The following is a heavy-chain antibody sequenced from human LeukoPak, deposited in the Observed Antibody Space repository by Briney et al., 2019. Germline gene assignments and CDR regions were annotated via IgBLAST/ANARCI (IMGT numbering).Heavy chain of an antibody. CDR2: IYYSGST. J-gene: IGHJ3*02. CDR3: ARQRRITMVRGVISAFDI. Sequence: PSETLSLTCTVSGGSISSSSYYWGWIRQPPGKGLEWIGSIYYSGSTYYNPSLKSRVTISVDTSKNQFSLKLSSVTAADTAVYYCARQRRITMVRGVISAFDIWGQGTMVTVSS. CDR1: GGSISSSSYY. D-gene: IGHD3-10*01. V-gene: IGHV4-39*01.